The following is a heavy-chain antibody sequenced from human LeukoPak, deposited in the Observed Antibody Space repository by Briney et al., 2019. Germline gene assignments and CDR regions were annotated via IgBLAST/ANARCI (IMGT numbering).Heavy chain of an antibody. CDR1: GYTFTSYG. CDR3: ARDRSLLSMVWFDY. CDR2: ISAYNGNT. V-gene: IGHV1-18*01. D-gene: IGHD3-10*01. J-gene: IGHJ4*02. Sequence: ASVKVSCKASGYTFTSYGISWVRRAPGQGLEWMGWISAYNGNTNYAQKLQGRVTMTTDTSTSTAYMELRSLRSDDTAVYYCARDRSLLSMVWFDYWGQGTLVTVSS.